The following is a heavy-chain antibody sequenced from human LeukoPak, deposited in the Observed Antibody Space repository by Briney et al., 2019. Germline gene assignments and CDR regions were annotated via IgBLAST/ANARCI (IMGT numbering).Heavy chain of an antibody. CDR2: IVVGSGIT. J-gene: IGHJ3*02. Sequence: ASVKVSCKASGFTFTSSAVQWVRQARGQRLEWIGWIVVGSGITNYAQKFQERVTITRDMSTSTAYMELSSLRSEDTAVYYCAAGQLTGIEVDAFDIWGQGTMVTVSS. V-gene: IGHV1-58*01. CDR1: GFTFTSSA. D-gene: IGHD6-6*01. CDR3: AAGQLTGIEVDAFDI.